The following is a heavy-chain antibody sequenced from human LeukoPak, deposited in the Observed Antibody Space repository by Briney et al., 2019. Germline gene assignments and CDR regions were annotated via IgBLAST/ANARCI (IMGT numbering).Heavy chain of an antibody. D-gene: IGHD1-26*01. J-gene: IGHJ4*02. CDR1: GFTFNSYA. CDR3: AKGSRGSYDY. Sequence: PGGSLRPSCAASGFTFNSYAMTWVRQAPEKGLEWVSSIIDSGISTYYGDSVKGRFTISRDNSKNTLYLQMNSLRAEDTAVYYCAKGSRGSYDYWGQGTLVTVSS. V-gene: IGHV3-23*01. CDR2: IIDSGIST.